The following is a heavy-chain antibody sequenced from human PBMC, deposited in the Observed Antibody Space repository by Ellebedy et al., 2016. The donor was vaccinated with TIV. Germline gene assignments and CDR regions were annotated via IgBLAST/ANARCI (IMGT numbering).Heavy chain of an antibody. J-gene: IGHJ5*02. CDR1: GYSIRSGFY. CDR2: MFYNGKT. CDR3: ARDPALPRGRFDT. V-gene: IGHV4-38-2*02. Sequence: MPSETLSLTCTVAGYSIRSGFYWGWIRQPPGKGLEWIGTMFYNGKTYHNASLKSRVTMSLDTSKNQFSLNLSSVTAADTAVYYCARDPALPRGRFDTWGQGTLVTVSS.